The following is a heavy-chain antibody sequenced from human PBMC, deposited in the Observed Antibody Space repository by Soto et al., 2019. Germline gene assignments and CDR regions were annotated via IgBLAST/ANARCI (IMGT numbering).Heavy chain of an antibody. CDR1: GGSITSGAYY. CDR3: GKSVFP. V-gene: IGHV4-31*03. Sequence: QVQLQESGPGLVKPSQTLSLTCTVSGGSITSGAYYWSWIRQHPGKGLEWIGYIYYRGFTYYNPSPKSRVTLSVDTSNTQFSLKLISVTAADTAVYYCGKSVFPWGQGNLVTVSS. J-gene: IGHJ5*02. CDR2: IYYRGFT.